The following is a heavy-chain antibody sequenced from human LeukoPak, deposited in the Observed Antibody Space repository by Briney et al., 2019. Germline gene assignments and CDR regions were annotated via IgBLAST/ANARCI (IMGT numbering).Heavy chain of an antibody. CDR2: INPNSGGT. D-gene: IGHD2-8*02. J-gene: IGHJ4*02. Sequence: ASVKVSCKGSGYIFPDYYIYWVRQAPGQGLEWMGRINPNSGGTNSAQRFQGRVTMTRDTSISTAYMELSRLTSDDTAVYYCAREGPVDSTAGFDFWGQGTLVTVSS. V-gene: IGHV1-2*06. CDR3: AREGPVDSTAGFDF. CDR1: GYIFPDYY.